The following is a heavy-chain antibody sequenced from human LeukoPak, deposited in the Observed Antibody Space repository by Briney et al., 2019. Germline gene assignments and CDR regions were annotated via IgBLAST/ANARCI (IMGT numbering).Heavy chain of an antibody. V-gene: IGHV3-66*01. CDR2: IYSGGST. Sequence: GGSLRLSCAASGFTVSSNYMSWVRQAPGKGLEWVSVIYSGGSTYYADSVKGRFTISRDNSKNTLYLQMNSLRAEDTAVYYCATWGSIFGVTFFDYWGQGTLVTVSS. CDR3: ATWGSIFGVTFFDY. J-gene: IGHJ4*02. CDR1: GFTVSSNY. D-gene: IGHD3-3*01.